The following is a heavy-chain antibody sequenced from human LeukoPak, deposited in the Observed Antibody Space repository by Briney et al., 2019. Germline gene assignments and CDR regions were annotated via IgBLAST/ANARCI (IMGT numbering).Heavy chain of an antibody. V-gene: IGHV3-30*18. CDR2: ISYDGINK. D-gene: IGHD6-19*01. J-gene: IGHJ4*02. CDR3: AKDKSSGWYLDYFDY. CDR1: GFTFRSYG. Sequence: GGSLRLSCAASGFTFRSYGMHWVRQAPGKGLEWVALISYDGINKYYAVSVKGRFTISRDNSDNTLYLQMNSLRAEDTAMYYCAKDKSSGWYLDYFDYWGQGTLVIVSS.